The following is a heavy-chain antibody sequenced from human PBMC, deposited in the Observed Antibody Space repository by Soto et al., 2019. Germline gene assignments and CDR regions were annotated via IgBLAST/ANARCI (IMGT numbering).Heavy chain of an antibody. CDR2: ISSSRSYI. CDR1: GFTFRSYS. Sequence: EVQLVESGGGLVKPGGSLRLSCAASGFTFRSYSMNWVRQAPGKGLEWVSSISSSRSYIYYADSVKGRFTISRDNAKNSLFLQMNSLRAEDTAVYYCASTAELSYFDLWGRGTLVTVSP. V-gene: IGHV3-21*01. D-gene: IGHD1-7*01. J-gene: IGHJ2*01. CDR3: ASTAELSYFDL.